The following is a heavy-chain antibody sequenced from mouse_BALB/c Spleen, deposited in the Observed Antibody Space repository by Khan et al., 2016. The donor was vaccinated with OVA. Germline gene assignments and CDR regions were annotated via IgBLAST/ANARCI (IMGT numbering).Heavy chain of an antibody. D-gene: IGHD2-1*01. J-gene: IGHJ3*01. CDR2: INTSTGEP. CDR1: GYTLTNYG. CDR3: ARSNGNYWFAY. V-gene: IGHV9-3-1*01. Sequence: QIQLVQSGPELKKPGETVKISCKASGYTLTNYGMNWVKQAPGKGLKWMGWINTSTGEPTYAEDFKGRIAFSLETSASTAYLQINNLKNEDTATYFCARSNGNYWFAYGGQGTLVTVSA.